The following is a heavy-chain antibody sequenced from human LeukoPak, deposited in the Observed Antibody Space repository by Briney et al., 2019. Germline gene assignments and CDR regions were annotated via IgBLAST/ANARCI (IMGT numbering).Heavy chain of an antibody. D-gene: IGHD2-15*01. J-gene: IGHJ4*02. CDR3: STGGGTHDY. Sequence: GGSLGLSCAASGLTFNNAWMSWVRQAPGKGVEWVGRIRSRSAGGTTDYGAPVKGRFTISRDDSKNTLYLQMNSLKTEDTAVYYCSTGGGTHDYWGQGTLVTVSS. V-gene: IGHV3-15*01. CDR2: IRSRSAGGTT. CDR1: GLTFNNAW.